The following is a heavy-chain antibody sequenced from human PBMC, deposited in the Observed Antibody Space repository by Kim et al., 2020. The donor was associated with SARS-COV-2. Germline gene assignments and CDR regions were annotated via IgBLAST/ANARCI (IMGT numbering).Heavy chain of an antibody. CDR2: ISGSGGST. J-gene: IGHJ4*02. V-gene: IGHV3-23*01. D-gene: IGHD3-9*01. Sequence: GGSLRLSCAASGFTFSNYAMSWVRQAPGKGLEWVSGISGSGGSTHYADSVKGRFTISRDNSKTTLYLQMNSLRAEDTAVYYCTKGYYDILTGLQYWGQGALVTVSS. CDR1: GFTFSNYA. CDR3: TKGYYDILTGLQY.